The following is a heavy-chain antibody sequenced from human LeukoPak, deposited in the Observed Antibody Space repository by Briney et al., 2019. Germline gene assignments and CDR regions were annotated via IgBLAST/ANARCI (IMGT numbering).Heavy chain of an antibody. Sequence: SETLSLTCTVSGGSVSSGSYYWSWIRQPPGKGLEWIGYIYYSGSTNYNPSLKSRVTISVDTSKNQFSLKLSSVTAADTAVYYCARKRWSGYGPFDYWGQGTLVTASS. D-gene: IGHD3-3*01. CDR2: IYYSGST. CDR3: ARKRWSGYGPFDY. CDR1: GGSVSSGSYY. J-gene: IGHJ4*02. V-gene: IGHV4-61*01.